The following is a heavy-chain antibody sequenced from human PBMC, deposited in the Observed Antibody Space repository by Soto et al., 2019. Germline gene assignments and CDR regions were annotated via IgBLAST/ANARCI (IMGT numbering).Heavy chain of an antibody. D-gene: IGHD2-15*01. CDR1: GGSISSYY. V-gene: IGHV4-59*08. CDR2: IYYSGST. Sequence: SETLSLTCTVSGGSISSYYWSWIRQPPGKGLEWIGYIYYSGSTNYNPSLKSRVTISVDTSKNQFSLKLSSVTAADTAVYYCARGDHCSGGSCYSTNWFDPWGQGTLVTVSS. CDR3: ARGDHCSGGSCYSTNWFDP. J-gene: IGHJ5*02.